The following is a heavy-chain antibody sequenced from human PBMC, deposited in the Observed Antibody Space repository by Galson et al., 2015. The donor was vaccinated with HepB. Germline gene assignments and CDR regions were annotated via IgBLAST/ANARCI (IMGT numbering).Heavy chain of an antibody. CDR2: IHSKSDGGAT. D-gene: IGHD1-26*01. V-gene: IGHV3-15*01. CDR3: FIDLEQSGSYIY. CDR1: GFNFIAAW. Sequence: SLRLSCAASGFNFIAAWMTWIRQPPGEGLEWVGRIHSKSDGGATEYSPLVKGRFSLSRDDSRKTLYLQMNSLKSDDTGVYYCFIDLEQSGSYIYWGQGTLVTVFS. J-gene: IGHJ4*02.